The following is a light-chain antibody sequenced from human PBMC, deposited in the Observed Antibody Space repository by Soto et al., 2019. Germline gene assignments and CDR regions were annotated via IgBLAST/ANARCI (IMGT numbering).Light chain of an antibody. CDR2: DVS. CDR1: SSDVGGYNY. V-gene: IGLV2-14*03. Sequence: QSALTQPASVSGSPGQSITISCTGTSSDVGGYNYVSWYQQLPGKAPKLIIYDVSNRPSGVSFRFSASKSANAASLTISGLQAEDEADYYCSSYKSSSTLYVFGTGTKVPVL. CDR3: SSYKSSSTLYV. J-gene: IGLJ1*01.